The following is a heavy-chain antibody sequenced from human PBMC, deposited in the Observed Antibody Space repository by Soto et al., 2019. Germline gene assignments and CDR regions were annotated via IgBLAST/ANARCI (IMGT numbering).Heavy chain of an antibody. CDR2: IITIFGTA. V-gene: IGHV1-69*01. J-gene: IGHJ4*02. CDR3: ARGGRGYYGSGSYDY. CDR1: GGTFSSYA. D-gene: IGHD3-10*01. Sequence: QVQLVQSGAEVKKPGSSVKVSCKASGGTFSSYAISWVRQAPGQGLEWMGGIITIFGTANYAQKFQGRVTITAEESTSTAYMELSSLRSEDTAVYYCARGGRGYYGSGSYDYWGQGTLVTVSS.